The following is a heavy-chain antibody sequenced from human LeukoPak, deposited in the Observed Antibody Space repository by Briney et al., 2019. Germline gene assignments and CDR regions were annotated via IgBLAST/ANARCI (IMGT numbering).Heavy chain of an antibody. CDR2: IKQDGSEK. V-gene: IGHV3-7*03. CDR3: ARDRGYSGSPFDY. CDR1: GFTFSSYW. D-gene: IGHD1-26*01. J-gene: IGHJ4*02. Sequence: PGGSLRLSCAAPGFTFSSYWMSWVRQAPGKGLEWVANIKQDGSEKYYVDSVKGRFTISRDNSKNTLYLQMNSLRAEDTAVYYCARDRGYSGSPFDYWGQGTLVTVSS.